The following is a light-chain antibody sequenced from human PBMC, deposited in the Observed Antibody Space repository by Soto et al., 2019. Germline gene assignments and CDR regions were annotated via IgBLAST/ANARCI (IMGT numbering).Light chain of an antibody. CDR3: QQLRSQSWT. V-gene: IGKV1-5*01. J-gene: IGKJ1*01. Sequence: DIQMTQSPSTLSASVGDRVTITCRARRSISDWLARYQQKPGKASELLIFDASSSKSGVPSRFSGSVYGTEFTLTNISLPPDDVATYYCQQLRSQSWTFGQGTKVEMK. CDR2: DAS. CDR1: RSISDW.